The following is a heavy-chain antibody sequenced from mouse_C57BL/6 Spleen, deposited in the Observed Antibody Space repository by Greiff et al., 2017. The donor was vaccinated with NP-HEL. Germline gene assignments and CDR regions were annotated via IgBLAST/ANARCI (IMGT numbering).Heavy chain of an antibody. V-gene: IGHV14-2*01. CDR3: AINPPPGSGYVGFAY. J-gene: IGHJ3*01. D-gene: IGHD3-2*02. CDR2: IDPEDGET. Sequence: EVQLQESGAELVKPGASVKLSCTASGFNIKDYYMHWVKQRTEQGLEWIGRIDPEDGETKYAPKFQGKATITADTSSNTAYLQLSSLTSEDTAVYYCAINPPPGSGYVGFAYWGQGTLVTVSA. CDR1: GFNIKDYY.